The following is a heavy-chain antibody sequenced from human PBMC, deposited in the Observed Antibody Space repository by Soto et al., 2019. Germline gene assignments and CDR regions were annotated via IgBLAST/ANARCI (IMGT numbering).Heavy chain of an antibody. CDR3: AHERLSTYYYDSSGYEYYFDY. Sequence: SGPTLVNPTQTLTLTCTFSGFSLSTGGWGWGGIGQPPEKAWKGLALFYWNDKKRYSPSLKSRLTITKDTSKNQVVLTMTNMDPVDTATYYCAHERLSTYYYDSSGYEYYFDYWGQGTLVTVSS. CDR2: FYWNDKK. V-gene: IGHV2-5*01. J-gene: IGHJ4*02. CDR1: GFSLSTGGWG. D-gene: IGHD3-22*01.